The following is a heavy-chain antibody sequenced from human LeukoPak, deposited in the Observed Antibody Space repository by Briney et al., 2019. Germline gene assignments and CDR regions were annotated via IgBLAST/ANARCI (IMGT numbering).Heavy chain of an antibody. V-gene: IGHV1-8*03. CDR1: GYTFTKYH. Sequence: ASVKVSCKASGYTFTKYHINWVRPASGQGREWMTWINPDTGDKGYARKFQDRVTITTDTSISTAYMELSSLSSEDTAVYFCARTTSMTASGYDYWGQGTLVTVSS. CDR2: INPDTGDK. CDR3: ARTTSMTASGYDY. D-gene: IGHD2-21*02. J-gene: IGHJ4*02.